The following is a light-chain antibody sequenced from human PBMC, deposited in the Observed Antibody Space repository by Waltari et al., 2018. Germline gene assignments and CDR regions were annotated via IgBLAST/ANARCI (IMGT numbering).Light chain of an antibody. CDR1: QSISSH. Sequence: EIVLTQSPATLSLSPGDRATLSCRASQSISSHLGWYQQKPGQAPRLLIYEASNRATGIPARFSGSGSGTDFTLTISSLEPEDFAVYYCQQRSNWPPGLTFGGGTKVEIK. CDR3: QQRSNWPPGLT. CDR2: EAS. V-gene: IGKV3-11*01. J-gene: IGKJ4*01.